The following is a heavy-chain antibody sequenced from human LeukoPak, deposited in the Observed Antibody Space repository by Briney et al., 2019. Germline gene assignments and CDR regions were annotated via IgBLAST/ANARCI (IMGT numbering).Heavy chain of an antibody. V-gene: IGHV4-61*02. CDR1: GGSISSGSYY. CDR2: IYTSGST. CDR3: ARGFRRYYDSSGYWEDY. D-gene: IGHD3-22*01. J-gene: IGHJ4*02. Sequence: SQTLSLTCTVSGGSISSGSYYWSWIRQPAGKGLEWIGRIYTSGSTNYNPSLKSRVTISVDTSKNQFSLKLSSVTAAHTAVYYCARGFRRYYDSSGYWEDYWGQGTLVTVSS.